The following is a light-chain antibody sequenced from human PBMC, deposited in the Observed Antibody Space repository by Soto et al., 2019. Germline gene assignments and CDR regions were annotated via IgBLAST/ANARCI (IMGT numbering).Light chain of an antibody. V-gene: IGKV1-5*01. J-gene: IGKJ1*01. CDR1: QNISSW. Sequence: DFQMTQSPSTLSASVGDRVTITCRASQNISSWLAWYQQKPGKAPKLLIYDASSLESGVPSRFSGSGSGTEISLNISSMQHDDFVNYYCQKYNSYSSTFGKGTKGDIK. CDR3: QKYNSYSST. CDR2: DAS.